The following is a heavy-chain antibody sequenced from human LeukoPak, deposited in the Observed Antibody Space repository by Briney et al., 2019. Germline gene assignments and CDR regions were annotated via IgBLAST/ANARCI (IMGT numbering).Heavy chain of an antibody. Sequence: GGSLGRDCAASGFTFSSYAMHWVRQAPGKGLVWVAVISYDGSNKYYADSVKGRFPISRDHSKNTLYRQMNRLRAEDTAEYYCARDPDPPLDHWGQGTLVPVPS. J-gene: IGHJ4*02. D-gene: IGHD1-14*01. CDR1: GFTFSSYA. CDR3: ARDPDPPLDH. V-gene: IGHV3-30*04. CDR2: ISYDGSNK.